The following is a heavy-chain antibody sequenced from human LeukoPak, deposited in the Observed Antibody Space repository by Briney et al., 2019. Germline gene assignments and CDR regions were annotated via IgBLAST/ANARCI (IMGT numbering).Heavy chain of an antibody. CDR1: GFTFSTYA. CDR2: ISFDGNNK. CDR3: ARSPGLVGANYFDY. D-gene: IGHD1-26*01. V-gene: IGHV3-30*04. J-gene: IGHJ4*02. Sequence: GGSLRLPCAASGFTFSTYAMHWVRQAPGKGLEWVTVISFDGNNKNYADSVKGRFTISRDSSKNTLYLQLNSLRAEDTAVYYCARSPGLVGANYFDYWGQGTLVTVSS.